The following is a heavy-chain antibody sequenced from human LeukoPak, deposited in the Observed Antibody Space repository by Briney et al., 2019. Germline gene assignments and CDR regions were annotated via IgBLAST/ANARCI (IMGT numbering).Heavy chain of an antibody. CDR3: AKDMGPVEMATSVFDY. D-gene: IGHD5-24*01. J-gene: IGHJ4*02. CDR2: ISWNSGSI. CDR1: GFTFDDYA. Sequence: PGGSLRLSCAASGFTFDDYAMHWVRQAPGKGLEWVSGISWNSGSIGYADSVKGRFTISRDNAKNSLYLQMNSLRAEDTALYYCAKDMGPVEMATSVFDYWGQGTLVTVSS. V-gene: IGHV3-9*01.